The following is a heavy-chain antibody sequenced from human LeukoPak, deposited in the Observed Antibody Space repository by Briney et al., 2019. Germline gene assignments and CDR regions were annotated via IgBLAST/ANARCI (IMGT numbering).Heavy chain of an antibody. CDR1: GFTFDDYG. CDR3: ARTILVRGENYYYMDV. D-gene: IGHD3-10*01. V-gene: IGHV3-20*04. Sequence: GGSLRLSCAASGFTFDDYGMSWVRHAPGKGLEWVSGINWNGGSTGYADSVKGRFTISRDNAKNSLYLQMNSLRAEDTALYYCARTILVRGENYYYMDVWGKGTTVTVSS. CDR2: INWNGGST. J-gene: IGHJ6*03.